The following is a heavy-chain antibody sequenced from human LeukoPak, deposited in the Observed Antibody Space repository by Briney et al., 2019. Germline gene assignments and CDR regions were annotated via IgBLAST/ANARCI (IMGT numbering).Heavy chain of an antibody. CDR3: ARGKDYYDSSGYLCDAFDI. CDR1: GFTFSDYG. V-gene: IGHV3-21*01. D-gene: IGHD3-22*01. Sequence: GGSLRLSCAASGFTFSDYGMHWVRQAPGKGLEWVSSISSSSSYIYYADSVKGRFTISRDNAKNSLYLQMNSLRAEDTAVYYCARGKDYYDSSGYLCDAFDIWGQGTMVTVSS. J-gene: IGHJ3*02. CDR2: ISSSSSYI.